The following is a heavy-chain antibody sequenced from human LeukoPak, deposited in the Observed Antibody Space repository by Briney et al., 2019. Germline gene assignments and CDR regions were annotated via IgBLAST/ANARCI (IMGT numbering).Heavy chain of an antibody. CDR2: IYSSGTT. D-gene: IGHD6-19*01. J-gene: IGHJ4*02. CDR3: ARGSGWYFY. V-gene: IGHV4-59*01. CDR1: GVSISGYY. Sequence: SETLSLTCQVSGVSISGYYWSWIRQPPGKGLEWIGYIYSSGTTNYNPSLKSRVTISVDTSKSQFSLNLSSVTAADTAVYYCARGSGWYFYWGQGTLVTVSS.